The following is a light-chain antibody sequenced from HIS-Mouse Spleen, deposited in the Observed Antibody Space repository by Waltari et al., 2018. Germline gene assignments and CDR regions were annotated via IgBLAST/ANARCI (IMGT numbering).Light chain of an antibody. Sequence: SSELTQDPAVSVALGQTVRITCQGDSLRRDYASGYQQKPGQATVLVIYGKNNRPSGIPDRFSGSSSGNTASLTITGAQAEDEADYYCNSRDSSGNHLVFGGGTKLTVL. CDR1: SLRRDY. V-gene: IGLV3-19*01. CDR3: NSRDSSGNHLV. J-gene: IGLJ3*02. CDR2: GKN.